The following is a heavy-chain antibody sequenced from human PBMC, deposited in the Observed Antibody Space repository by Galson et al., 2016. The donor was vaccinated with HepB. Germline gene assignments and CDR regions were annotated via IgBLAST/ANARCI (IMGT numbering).Heavy chain of an antibody. CDR2: MDHSGRS. V-gene: IGHV4-34*01. CDR1: GGSFRGFY. Sequence: ETLSLTCAVHGGSFRGFYWTWIRQSPGKGLEWIGEMDHSGRSNYNPSLQSRVPRLVETSKTQFSLKMNSVTAADTALYYCVQGPRNVDVGVAATPIQIDAFDIWAQGTMVIVSS. D-gene: IGHD2-15*01. CDR3: VQGPRNVDVGVAATPIQIDAFDI. J-gene: IGHJ3*02.